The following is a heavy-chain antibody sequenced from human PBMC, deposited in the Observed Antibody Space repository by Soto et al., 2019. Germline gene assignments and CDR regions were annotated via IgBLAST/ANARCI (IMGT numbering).Heavy chain of an antibody. CDR2: IWYDGSNK. Sequence: QVQLVESGGGVVQPGRSLRLSCAASGFTFSSYGMHWVRQAPGKGLEGVAVIWYDGSNKYYADSVKGRFTISRDNSKNTLYLQMNSLRAEDTAVYYCARDYFGYFDLWGRGTLVTVSS. V-gene: IGHV3-33*01. CDR1: GFTFSSYG. J-gene: IGHJ2*01. CDR3: ARDYFGYFDL. D-gene: IGHD3-9*01.